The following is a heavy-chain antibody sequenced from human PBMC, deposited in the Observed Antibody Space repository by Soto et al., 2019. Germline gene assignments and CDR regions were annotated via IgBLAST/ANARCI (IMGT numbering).Heavy chain of an antibody. J-gene: IGHJ5*02. CDR3: ARTSGYDSSGYYCFDP. D-gene: IGHD3-22*01. CDR1: GGSISSGGYS. CDR2: IYHSGST. Sequence: SETLSLTCAVSGGSISSGGYSWSWIRQPPGKGLEWIGYIYHSGSTYYNPSLKSRVTISVDRSKNQFSLKLSSVTAADTAVYYCARTSGYDSSGYYCFDPWGQGTLVTVSS. V-gene: IGHV4-30-2*01.